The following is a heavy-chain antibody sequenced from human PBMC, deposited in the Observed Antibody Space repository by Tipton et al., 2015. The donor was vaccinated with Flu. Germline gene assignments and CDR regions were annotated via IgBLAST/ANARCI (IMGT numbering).Heavy chain of an antibody. Sequence: GSLRLSCEASGFTFSSYDMHWVRQTTGKGLEWVSAIGTSGDAYYSGSVKGRFTISRENAKNSVYLQMRSLGAGDTAVYYCARGPLPDSNWYNGMDVWGQGP. CDR1: GFTFSSYD. D-gene: IGHD6-13*01. CDR3: ARGPLPDSNWYNGMDV. J-gene: IGHJ6*02. CDR2: IGTSGDA. V-gene: IGHV3-13*01.